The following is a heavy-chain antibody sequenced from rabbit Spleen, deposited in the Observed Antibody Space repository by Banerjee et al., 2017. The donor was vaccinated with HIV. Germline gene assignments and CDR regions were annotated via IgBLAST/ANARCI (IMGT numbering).Heavy chain of an antibody. D-gene: IGHD1-1*01. CDR1: GFSFGSSYW. CDR2: IYTGSATNT. V-gene: IGHV1S40*01. J-gene: IGHJ3*01. CDR3: ARDSGDWCFDV. Sequence: QSLEESGGDLVKPGASLTLTCTASGFSFGSSYWICWVRQAPGKGLEWIACIYTGSATNTYYASWAKGRFTISKTSTTVTLQMTSLTAADTATYFCARDSGDWCFDVWGQGTLVTVS.